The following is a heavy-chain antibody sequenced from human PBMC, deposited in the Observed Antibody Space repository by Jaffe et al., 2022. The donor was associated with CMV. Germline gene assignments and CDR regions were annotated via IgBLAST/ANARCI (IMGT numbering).Heavy chain of an antibody. CDR3: ARGGSSSSGIIYYYYGMDV. V-gene: IGHV4-34*01. D-gene: IGHD6-6*01. J-gene: IGHJ6*02. Sequence: QVQLQQWGAGLLKPSETLSLTCAVYGGSFSGYYWSWIRQPPGKGLEWIGEINHSGSTNYNPSLKSRVTISVDTSKNQFSLKLSSVTAADTAVYYCARGGSSSSGIIYYYYGMDVWGQGTTVTVSS. CDR2: INHSGST. CDR1: GGSFSGYY.